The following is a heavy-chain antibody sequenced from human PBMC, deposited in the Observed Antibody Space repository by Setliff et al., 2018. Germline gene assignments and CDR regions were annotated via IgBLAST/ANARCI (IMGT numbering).Heavy chain of an antibody. J-gene: IGHJ4*02. Sequence: PSETLSLTCSVSDDSFYSDYYFWGWIRQPPGKGLEWIATISSSGATNYNSSLKSRVTLSRDVAKRQFALKLSSVTAADTAVYYCASELWGSWYGLVWGQGTLVTVSS. V-gene: IGHV4-39*01. CDR2: ISSSGAT. CDR3: ASELWGSWYGLV. CDR1: DDSFYSDYYF. D-gene: IGHD6-13*01.